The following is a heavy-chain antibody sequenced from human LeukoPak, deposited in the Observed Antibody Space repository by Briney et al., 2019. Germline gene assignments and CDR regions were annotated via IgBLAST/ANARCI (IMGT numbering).Heavy chain of an antibody. CDR3: GRDRHLALYY. CDR2: IYSGGST. V-gene: IGHV3-66*01. D-gene: IGHD5-12*01. J-gene: IGHJ4*02. CDR1: GGIVSTNY. Sequence: GGSLRLSCVASGGIVSTNYMSWVRQAPGNGLEWVAVIYSGGSTYYADSVKGRFTISRDNSKNTLYLQMNTLRAEDTGVYYCGRDRHLALYYWGQGTLVTVSS.